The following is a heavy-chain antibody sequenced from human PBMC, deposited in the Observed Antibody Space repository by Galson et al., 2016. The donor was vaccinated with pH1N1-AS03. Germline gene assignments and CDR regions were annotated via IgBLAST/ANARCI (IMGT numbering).Heavy chain of an antibody. Sequence: VKVSCKASEGTFSNFGISWVRQAPGHGLEWMGGFIPICGTANVAQKFKGRVTITADNLELSSLRSDDTAVYYCARDNYYDTGAFYGHFDFWGQGTLLVVSS. CDR1: EGTFSNFG. CDR3: ARDNYYDTGAFYGHFDF. D-gene: IGHD3-22*01. J-gene: IGHJ4*02. CDR2: FIPICGTA. V-gene: IGHV1-69*06.